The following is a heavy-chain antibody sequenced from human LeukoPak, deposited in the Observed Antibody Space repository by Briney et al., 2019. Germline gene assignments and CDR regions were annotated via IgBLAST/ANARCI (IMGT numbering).Heavy chain of an antibody. CDR1: GYTFTSYD. J-gene: IGHJ6*02. V-gene: IGHV1-8*01. CDR2: MNPNSGNT. D-gene: IGHD4-4*01. Sequence: ASVKVSCKASGYTFTSYDIHWVRQATGQGLEWMGWMNPNSGNTGYAQKFQGRVTMTRNTSISTAYMELSSLRSEDTAVYYCARVVTGTYYYYYYGMDVWGQGTTVTVSS. CDR3: ARVVTGTYYYYYYGMDV.